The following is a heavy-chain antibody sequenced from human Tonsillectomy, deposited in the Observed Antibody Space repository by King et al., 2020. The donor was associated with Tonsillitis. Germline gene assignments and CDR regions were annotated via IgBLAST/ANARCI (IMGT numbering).Heavy chain of an antibody. J-gene: IGHJ6*04. CDR3: IRGPQNCSGARCRNYSYGADG. CDR1: GFSLGDYG. Sequence: DVQLVESGGGLVQPGRSLRLSCTVSGFSLGDYGMSWVRQAPGKGLEWLVFIRSNADGGTTEYAASVKGRFIISRDDSKSIAYLQMNSLKSEDTAVYYCIRGPQNCSGARCRNYSYGADGWGKGTTVTVSS. CDR2: IRSNADGGTT. D-gene: IGHD2-15*01. V-gene: IGHV3-49*04.